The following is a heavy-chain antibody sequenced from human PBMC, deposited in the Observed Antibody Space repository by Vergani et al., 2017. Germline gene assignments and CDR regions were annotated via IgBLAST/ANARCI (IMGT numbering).Heavy chain of an antibody. CDR2: IYYSGST. CDR1: GGSISSGGYY. Sequence: QVQLQESGPGLVKPSQTLSLTCTVSGGSISSGGYYWSWIRQHPGKGLEWIGYIYYSGSTYYNPSLKSRVTISVDTSKNQFSLKLSSVTAADTAVYYCARDTKDDFWSGPRHGMDVWGQGTTVTVSS. V-gene: IGHV4-31*03. J-gene: IGHJ6*02. D-gene: IGHD3-3*01. CDR3: ARDTKDDFWSGPRHGMDV.